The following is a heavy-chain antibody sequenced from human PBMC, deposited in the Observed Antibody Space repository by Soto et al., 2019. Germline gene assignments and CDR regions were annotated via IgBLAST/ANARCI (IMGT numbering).Heavy chain of an antibody. CDR1: GFTFDDYG. CDR3: ARGLNYDVLTGLDY. Sequence: EVQLVESGGGVVRPGGSLRLSCAASGFTFDDYGMSWVRHGPGKGLEWVSGINWNGGSTAYADSVKGRFTISRDSAKDSLYLQMNSLRAEDTAFYYCARGLNYDVLTGLDYWGQGTLVTVSS. CDR2: INWNGGST. V-gene: IGHV3-20*04. D-gene: IGHD3-9*01. J-gene: IGHJ4*02.